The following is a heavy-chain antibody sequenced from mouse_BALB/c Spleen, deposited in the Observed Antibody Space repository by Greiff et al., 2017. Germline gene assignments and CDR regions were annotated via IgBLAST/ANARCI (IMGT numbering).Heavy chain of an antibody. J-gene: IGHJ3*01. CDR3: AGGANGRAWFAY. CDR1: GYAFSSSW. CDR2: IYPGDGDT. Sequence: VQLQQSGPELVKPGASVKISCKASGYAFSSSWMNWVKQRPGQGLEWIGRIYPGDGDTNYNGKFKGKATLTADKASSTAYMQLSSLTSVDSAVSFFAGGANGRAWFAYWGQGTLVTVSA. D-gene: IGHD1-2*01. V-gene: IGHV1-82*01.